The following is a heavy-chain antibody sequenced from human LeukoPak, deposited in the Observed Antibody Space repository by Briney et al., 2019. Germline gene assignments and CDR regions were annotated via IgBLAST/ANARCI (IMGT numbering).Heavy chain of an antibody. V-gene: IGHV3-23*01. Sequence: GGSLRLSCVASGFTFSNYAMSWFRQAPGKGLELVSGIYGSDDKTVYGDAVKGRFTISRDNSKNTLYLQMNSLRADDTAVYYCAKTQGYYDAWGQGALVTVSS. D-gene: IGHD2-15*01. CDR3: AKTQGYYDA. J-gene: IGHJ5*02. CDR1: GFTFSNYA. CDR2: IYGSDDKT.